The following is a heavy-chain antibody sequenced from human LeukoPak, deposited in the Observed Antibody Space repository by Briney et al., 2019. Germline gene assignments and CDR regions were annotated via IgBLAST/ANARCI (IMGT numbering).Heavy chain of an antibody. D-gene: IGHD6-13*01. CDR2: ISWNSYRI. V-gene: IGHV3-9*01. J-gene: IGHJ6*02. CDR3: AKDISAAAGEGFYYGMDV. CDR1: GFTFSSHA. Sequence: GGSRRLSCEVSGFTFSSHAMGWVRQAPGEGLEWVSGISWNSYRIGYADSVKGRFTISRDNAKNSLYLQMNSLRAEDTALYYCAKDISAAAGEGFYYGMDVWGHGTTVTVSS.